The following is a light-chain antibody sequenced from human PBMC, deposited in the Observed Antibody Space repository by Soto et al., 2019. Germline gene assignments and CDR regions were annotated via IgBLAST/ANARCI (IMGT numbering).Light chain of an antibody. J-gene: IGLJ1*01. CDR2: EVT. V-gene: IGLV2-8*01. CDR3: SSYAGSNNFV. Sequence: QSVLTQPPSASGSPGQSVTISCTGTSSDVGGYNYVSWYQQHPGKAPKLMIFEVTRRPSGVPDRLSGSKSGNTASLTVSGLQAEDEADYYCSSYAGSNNFVFGSGTKVTV. CDR1: SSDVGGYNY.